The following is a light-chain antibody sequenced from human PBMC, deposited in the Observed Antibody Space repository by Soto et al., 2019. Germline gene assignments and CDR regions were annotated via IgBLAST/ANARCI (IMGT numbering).Light chain of an antibody. Sequence: QSVLSQPPSVSGAPGQRVTISCTGTSSNIGGGYDVHWYQQLPGTAPKLLNSGNNNHPSGVADRFSGSRSGASAYLAITGLQAEDEADYFCQSYDSSLDGFYVFGTGTKVTVL. V-gene: IGLV1-40*01. CDR2: GNN. J-gene: IGLJ1*01. CDR1: SSNIGGGYD. CDR3: QSYDSSLDGFYV.